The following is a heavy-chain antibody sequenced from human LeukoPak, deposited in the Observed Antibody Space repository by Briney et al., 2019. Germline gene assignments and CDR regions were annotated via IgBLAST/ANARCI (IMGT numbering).Heavy chain of an antibody. Sequence: GGSLRLSCAASGFTFSDYYMSWIRQAPGKGLEWVSYISSSGSTIYYADSVKGRFTISRDNAKNSLYLQMNSLRAEDTAVYYCAKEVEMAVFDYWGQGTLVTVSS. CDR2: ISSSGSTI. CDR3: AKEVEMAVFDY. J-gene: IGHJ4*02. CDR1: GFTFSDYY. D-gene: IGHD5-24*01. V-gene: IGHV3-11*04.